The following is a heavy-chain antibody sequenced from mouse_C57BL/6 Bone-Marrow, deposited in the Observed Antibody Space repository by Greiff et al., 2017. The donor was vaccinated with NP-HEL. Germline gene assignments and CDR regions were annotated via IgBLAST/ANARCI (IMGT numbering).Heavy chain of an antibody. J-gene: IGHJ1*03. Sequence: VQLQHSGPELVKPGASVKISCKASGYTFTDYYMNWVKHSHGKSLECIGDLNPNTGGTSYNQKFKGKATLTVAKSSSTAYMELRSLTSADSAVYYCAREGNHWDFDVGGRGTTVNVTA. CDR2: LNPNTGGT. CDR1: GYTFTDYY. V-gene: IGHV1-26*01. CDR3: AREGNHWDFDV.